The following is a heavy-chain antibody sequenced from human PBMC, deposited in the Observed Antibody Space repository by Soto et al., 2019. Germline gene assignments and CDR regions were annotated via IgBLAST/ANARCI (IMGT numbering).Heavy chain of an antibody. Sequence: QVQLVESGGGVVQPGRSLRLSCAASGFTITNYGMHWVRQAPGKGLEWVAAISNTGGRIQYYADSVKGRFTISRDDSKYTVYLQMNSLRPEDTAVYYCADDFGSGGSPFSEYFKQWGQGTLVTVSS. CDR1: GFTITNYG. V-gene: IGHV3-30*18. CDR3: ADDFGSGGSPFSEYFKQ. J-gene: IGHJ1*01. CDR2: ISNTGGRIQ. D-gene: IGHD3-10*01.